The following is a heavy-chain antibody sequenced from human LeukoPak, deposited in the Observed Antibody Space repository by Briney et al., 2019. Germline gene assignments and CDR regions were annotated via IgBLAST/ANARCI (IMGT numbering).Heavy chain of an antibody. Sequence: SETLSLTCAVYGGSFSGDFWSWIRQSPGKGLEWIGEINHSGSTNYNPSLKSRVTISVDTSKNQFSLKLSSVTAADTAVYYCARHGGGYFDWLRVSNYMDVWGKGTTVTISS. J-gene: IGHJ6*03. D-gene: IGHD3-9*01. CDR2: INHSGST. V-gene: IGHV4-34*01. CDR1: GGSFSGDF. CDR3: ARHGGGYFDWLRVSNYMDV.